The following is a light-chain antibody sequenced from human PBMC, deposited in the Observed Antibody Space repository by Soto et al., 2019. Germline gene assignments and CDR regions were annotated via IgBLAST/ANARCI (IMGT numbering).Light chain of an antibody. Sequence: QSALTQPPSASGSPGQSVTISCTGTSSDVGGYNYVSWYQQHPGKAPKLMIYEVSKRPSGVPDRFSGSKSGNTASLTVSGLQADDEADYYGSSYGGSNTFGVFGTGTKVTVL. CDR3: SSYGGSNTFGV. CDR2: EVS. V-gene: IGLV2-8*01. J-gene: IGLJ1*01. CDR1: SSDVGGYNY.